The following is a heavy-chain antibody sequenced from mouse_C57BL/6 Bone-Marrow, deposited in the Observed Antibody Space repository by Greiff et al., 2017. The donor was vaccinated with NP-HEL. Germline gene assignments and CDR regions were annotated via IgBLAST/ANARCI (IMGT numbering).Heavy chain of an antibody. Sequence: QVQLKESGPGLVQPSQSLSITCTVSGFSLTSYGVHWVRQSPGKGLEWLGVIWSGGSTDYNAAFISRLSISKDNSKSQVFFKMNSLQADDTAIYYCASLYYSFSDVWGTGTTVTVSS. CDR2: IWSGGST. D-gene: IGHD2-12*01. V-gene: IGHV2-2*01. CDR1: GFSLTSYG. CDR3: ASLYYSFSDV. J-gene: IGHJ1*03.